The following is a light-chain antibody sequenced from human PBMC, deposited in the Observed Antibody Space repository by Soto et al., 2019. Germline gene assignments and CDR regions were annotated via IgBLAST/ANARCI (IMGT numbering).Light chain of an antibody. V-gene: IGKV3-20*01. CDR1: QSVCSHC. CDR3: QLVG. Sequence: EVVLTQSPGTLSLSPGDTATLSCRATQSVCSHCLAWYQQKPDQAPRLLIYAISSRATGVPDRFSGSGSGTDFPLPISRLEPENFAVYYCQLVGFGQGTQLEIK. CDR2: AIS. J-gene: IGKJ5*01.